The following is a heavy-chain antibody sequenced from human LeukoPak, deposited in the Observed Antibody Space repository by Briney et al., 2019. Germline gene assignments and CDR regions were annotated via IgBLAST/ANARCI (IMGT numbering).Heavy chain of an antibody. CDR1: GFTFSSYA. CDR3: ASPYDSSGRYTGAFDI. J-gene: IGHJ3*02. V-gene: IGHV3-23*01. CDR2: ISGSGGST. D-gene: IGHD3-22*01. Sequence: PGGSLRLSCAASGFTFSSYAMSWVRQAPGKGLEWVSAISGSGGSTYYADSVKGRFTISRDNSKNTLYLQMNSLRAEDTAVYYCASPYDSSGRYTGAFDIWGQGTMVTVSS.